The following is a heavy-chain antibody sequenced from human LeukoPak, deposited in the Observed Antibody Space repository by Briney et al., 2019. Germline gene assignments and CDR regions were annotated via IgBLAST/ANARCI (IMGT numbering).Heavy chain of an antibody. Sequence: GGFLRLSCAASGFTFSSYSMNWVRQAPGKGLEWVSYISSSSSYIYYADSVKGRFTISRDNAKNSLYLQMNSLRAEDTAVYYCARRRSMGSDAFDIWGQGTMVTVSS. CDR1: GFTFSSYS. D-gene: IGHD2/OR15-2a*01. CDR3: ARRRSMGSDAFDI. V-gene: IGHV3-21*05. CDR2: ISSSSSYI. J-gene: IGHJ3*02.